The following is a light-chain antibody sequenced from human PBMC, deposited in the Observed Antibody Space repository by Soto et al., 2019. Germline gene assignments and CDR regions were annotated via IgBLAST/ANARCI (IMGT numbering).Light chain of an antibody. J-gene: IGLJ1*01. Sequence: QSALTQPASVSGSPGQSITISCTGTSSDVGGYNYVSWYQQHPGKAPKLMIYEVSNRPSGVSNRFSGSKSSNTASLTISGLQAEDEDDYYCSSYTSSSTPHYVFGTGSKLTVL. CDR1: SSDVGGYNY. V-gene: IGLV2-14*01. CDR3: SSYTSSSTPHYV. CDR2: EVS.